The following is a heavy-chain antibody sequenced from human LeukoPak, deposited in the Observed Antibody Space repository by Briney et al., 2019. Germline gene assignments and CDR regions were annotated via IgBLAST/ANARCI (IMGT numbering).Heavy chain of an antibody. CDR2: IIPIFGTA. CDR3: ARGGGGLAYCGGDCQGAFDI. CDR1: GGTFSSYA. J-gene: IGHJ3*02. Sequence: ASVKVSCKASGGTFSSYAISWVRQAPGQGLEWMGGIIPIFGTANYAQKFQGGVTITTDESTSTAYMELSSLRSEDTAVYYCARGGGGLAYCGGDCQGAFDIWGQETMVTVSS. D-gene: IGHD2-21*02. V-gene: IGHV1-69*05.